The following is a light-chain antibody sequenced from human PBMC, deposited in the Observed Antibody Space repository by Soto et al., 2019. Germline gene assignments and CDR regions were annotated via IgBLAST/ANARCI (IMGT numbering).Light chain of an antibody. CDR1: QSSGSN. Sequence: DIVMTQSPSTLSVSAGERATLSCRASQSSGSNLAWYQQKPGQAPRLLIFGASTRTTGIPARFSSSVSGTESILPISSLQSEDFALYYCQQHNNCPITFGQGTRREIK. V-gene: IGKV3D-15*01. CDR2: GAS. J-gene: IGKJ5*01. CDR3: QQHNNCPIT.